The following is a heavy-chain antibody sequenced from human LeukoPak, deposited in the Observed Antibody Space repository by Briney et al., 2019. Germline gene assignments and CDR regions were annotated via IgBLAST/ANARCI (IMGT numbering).Heavy chain of an antibody. J-gene: IGHJ3*02. Sequence: PGGSLRLSCAASGFTFSSYSMNWVRQAPGKGLEWVSSISSSSSYIYYADSAKGRFTISRDNAKNSLYLQMNSLRAEDTAVYYCARIHSNYPFDIWGQGTMVTVSS. D-gene: IGHD4-11*01. V-gene: IGHV3-21*01. CDR1: GFTFSSYS. CDR3: ARIHSNYPFDI. CDR2: ISSSSSYI.